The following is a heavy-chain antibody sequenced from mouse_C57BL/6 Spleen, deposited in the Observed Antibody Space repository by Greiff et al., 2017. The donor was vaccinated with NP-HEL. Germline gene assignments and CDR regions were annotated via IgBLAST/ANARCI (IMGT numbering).Heavy chain of an antibody. Sequence: QVQLQQSGAELVRPGASVTLSCKASGYTFTDYEMHWVKQTPVHGLEWIGAIDPEPGGTAYNQKFKGKAILTADKSSSTAYMELRSLTSEDSAVYYCAFITTVVATRYFDVWGTGTTVTVSS. CDR3: AFITTVVATRYFDV. J-gene: IGHJ1*03. CDR1: GYTFTDYE. CDR2: IDPEPGGT. V-gene: IGHV1-15*01. D-gene: IGHD1-1*01.